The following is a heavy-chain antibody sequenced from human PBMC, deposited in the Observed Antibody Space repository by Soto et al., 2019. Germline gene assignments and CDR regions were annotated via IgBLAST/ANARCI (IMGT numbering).Heavy chain of an antibody. CDR3: ARGWASDFGSGEKKNYYYGMDV. D-gene: IGHD3-3*01. Sequence: QVQLQQWGAGLLKPSETLSLTCAVYGGSFSGYYWSWIRQPPGKGLEWIGEINHSGSTNYNPSLKSGVTNSADTSTNQFSLKLSLVSAADTAVYYCARGWASDFGSGEKKNYYYGMDVWGQGTTVTVSS. J-gene: IGHJ6*02. CDR2: INHSGST. CDR1: GGSFSGYY. V-gene: IGHV4-34*01.